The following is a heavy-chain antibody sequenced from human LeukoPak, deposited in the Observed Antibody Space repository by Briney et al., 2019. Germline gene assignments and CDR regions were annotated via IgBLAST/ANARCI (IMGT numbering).Heavy chain of an antibody. CDR1: GGTFSSYA. CDR2: IIPILGIA. J-gene: IGHJ6*02. V-gene: IGHV1-69*04. D-gene: IGHD2-2*02. CDR3: AREGYCSSTSCYNPIHDYYYGMDV. Sequence: SVKVCCTASGGTFSSYAISWVRQAPGQGLEWMGRIIPILGIANYAQKFQGRVTITADKSTSTAYMELSSLRSEDTAVYYCAREGYCSSTSCYNPIHDYYYGMDVWGQGTTVTVSS.